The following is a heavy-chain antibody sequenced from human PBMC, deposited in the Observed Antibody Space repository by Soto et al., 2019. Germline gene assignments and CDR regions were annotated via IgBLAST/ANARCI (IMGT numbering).Heavy chain of an antibody. J-gene: IGHJ6*02. Sequence: SVKVSCKASGGTFSSYAISWVRQAPGQGLEWMGGIIPIFGTANYAQKFQGRVTITADKSTSTAYMELSSLGSEDTAVYYCARSGFWSGYYPKYYGMDVWGQGTTVTVSS. CDR3: ARSGFWSGYYPKYYGMDV. CDR1: GGTFSSYA. V-gene: IGHV1-69*06. D-gene: IGHD3-3*01. CDR2: IIPIFGTA.